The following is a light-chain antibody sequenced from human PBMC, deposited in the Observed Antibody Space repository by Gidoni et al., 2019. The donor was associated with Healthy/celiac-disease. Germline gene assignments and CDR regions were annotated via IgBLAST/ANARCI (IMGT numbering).Light chain of an antibody. CDR3: QQYYSYPRT. CDR1: QGISSY. J-gene: IGKJ1*01. V-gene: IGKV1-8*01. CDR2: AAS. Sequence: AIRMTQSPSSFSASKGDRVTITCRASQGISSYLAWYQQKPGKAPKLLIYAASTLQSGVPSRFSGSGSGTDFTLTISCLQSEDFATYYCQQYYSYPRTFGQXTKVEIK.